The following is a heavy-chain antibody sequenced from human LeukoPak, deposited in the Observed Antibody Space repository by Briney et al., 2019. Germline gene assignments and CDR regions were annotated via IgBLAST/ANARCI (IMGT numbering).Heavy chain of an antibody. CDR1: GGSISSYY. Sequence: SETLSLTCTVSGGSISSYYWSWIRQPPGKGLEWIGYIYYSGSTNYNPSLKSRVTISVDTSKNQFSLKLSSVTAADTAVYYCARVRVNHYGVDVWGQGTTVTVSS. CDR2: IYYSGST. J-gene: IGHJ6*02. D-gene: IGHD3-16*01. CDR3: ARVRVNHYGVDV. V-gene: IGHV4-59*01.